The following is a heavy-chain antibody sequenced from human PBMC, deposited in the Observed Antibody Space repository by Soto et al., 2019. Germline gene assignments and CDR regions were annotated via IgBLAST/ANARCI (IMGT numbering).Heavy chain of an antibody. CDR3: ARGTIFGVVIINYYYGMDV. J-gene: IGHJ6*02. Sequence: GGSLRLSCAASGFTFSSYSMNWVRQAPGKGLEWVSSISSSSSYIYYADSVKGRFTISRDNAKNSLYLQMNSLRAEDTAVYYCARGTIFGVVIINYYYGMDVWGQGTTVTVSS. CDR2: ISSSSSYI. CDR1: GFTFSSYS. V-gene: IGHV3-21*01. D-gene: IGHD3-3*01.